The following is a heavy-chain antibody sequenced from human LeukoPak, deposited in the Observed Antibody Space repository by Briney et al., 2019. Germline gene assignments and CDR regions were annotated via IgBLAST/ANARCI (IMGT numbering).Heavy chain of an antibody. J-gene: IGHJ5*02. CDR3: ARAIEVDWFDP. D-gene: IGHD2-21*01. V-gene: IGHV4-59*01. CDR1: GGSISSYY. Sequence: NPSETLSLTCTVSGGSISSYYWSWIRQPPGKGLEWIGYIYYSGSTSYNPSLKSRVTISVDTSKNQFSLKLSSVTAADTAVYYCARAIEVDWFDPWGQGTLVTVSS. CDR2: IYYSGST.